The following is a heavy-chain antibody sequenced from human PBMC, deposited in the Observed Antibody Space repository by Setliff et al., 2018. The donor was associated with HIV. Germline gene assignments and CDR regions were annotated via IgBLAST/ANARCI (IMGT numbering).Heavy chain of an antibody. J-gene: IGHJ4*02. CDR1: ESTFYA. CDR2: ISYGGGLK. V-gene: IGHV3-30*04. Sequence: LSLSCEASESTFYAMHWVRQAPGKGLEWLAVISYGGGLKLYADSVKGRFTISRDFSDNTLYLQMNSLRPEDTAMYYCARDPLVGAPDYFDYWGQGTLVTVSS. D-gene: IGHD1-26*01. CDR3: ARDPLVGAPDYFDY.